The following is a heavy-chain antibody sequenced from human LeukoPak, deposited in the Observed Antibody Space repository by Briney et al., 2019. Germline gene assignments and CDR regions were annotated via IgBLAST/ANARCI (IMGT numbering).Heavy chain of an antibody. CDR3: VASIISPSNY. CDR1: GFTFNSYW. Sequence: GGSLRLSCVASGFTFNSYWMSWVRQAPGKGLEWVGRTKNRANSYTTEYAASVKGRFTISRDDSKNSLRLQMNSLKTEDTAIYYCVASIISPSNYWGLGTLVTVSS. V-gene: IGHV3-72*01. D-gene: IGHD3-10*01. CDR2: TKNRANSYTT. J-gene: IGHJ4*02.